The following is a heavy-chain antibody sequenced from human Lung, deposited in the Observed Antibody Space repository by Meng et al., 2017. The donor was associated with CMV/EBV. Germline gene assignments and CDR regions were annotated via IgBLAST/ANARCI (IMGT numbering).Heavy chain of an antibody. Sequence: SVKVSXKASGGTFSSYTITWVRQAPGQGLEWMGWIVPINAITSYAQKFLGRVTITADRSTSTAYMELTSLRSEYTAVYYCAWSSIAEYYYQYGMDVWGQGTTVTVSS. J-gene: IGHJ6*02. D-gene: IGHD6-6*01. V-gene: IGHV1-69*02. CDR3: AWSSIAEYYYQYGMDV. CDR2: IVPINAIT. CDR1: GGTFSSYT.